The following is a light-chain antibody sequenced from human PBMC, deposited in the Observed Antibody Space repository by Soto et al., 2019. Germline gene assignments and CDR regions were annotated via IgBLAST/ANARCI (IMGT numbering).Light chain of an antibody. V-gene: IGKV1-5*03. CDR2: KAS. Sequence: DIQMTQSPSTLSASVGDRVTITCRASQSISSWLAWYQQKPGKAPKLLIYKASSLESGVPSRFSGSGSGTECTLTISSRQPDDFATYYCQQYNSYWTCGQGTKVEIK. CDR3: QQYNSYWT. CDR1: QSISSW. J-gene: IGKJ1*01.